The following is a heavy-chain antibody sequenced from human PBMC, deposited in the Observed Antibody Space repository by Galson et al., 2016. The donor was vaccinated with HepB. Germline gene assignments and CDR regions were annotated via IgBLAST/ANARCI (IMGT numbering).Heavy chain of an antibody. Sequence: SVKVSCKASGDSFSSYGISWVRQAPGQGLEWMGGIVPMFETTNYAQKFQGRLTITADESTATAYMELSSLRTEDTAMYYCARDDGDYSNFALSDYWGQGTLVTVSS. CDR1: GDSFSSYG. J-gene: IGHJ4*02. D-gene: IGHD4-11*01. CDR3: ARDDGDYSNFALSDY. CDR2: IVPMFETT. V-gene: IGHV1-69*13.